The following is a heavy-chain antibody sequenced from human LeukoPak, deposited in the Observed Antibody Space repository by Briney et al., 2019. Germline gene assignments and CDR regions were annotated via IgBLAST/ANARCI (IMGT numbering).Heavy chain of an antibody. CDR1: GFTFSSYD. CDR2: IGTAGDT. J-gene: IGHJ4*02. Sequence: GGSLRLSCAASGFTFSSYDMHWVRQATGKGLEWVSAIGTAGDTYYPGSVKGRFTISRENAKNSLYLQMNSLRAGDTAVYYCARHRFGYSGYDPLDYWGQGTLVTVSS. CDR3: ARHRFGYSGYDPLDY. V-gene: IGHV3-13*01. D-gene: IGHD5-12*01.